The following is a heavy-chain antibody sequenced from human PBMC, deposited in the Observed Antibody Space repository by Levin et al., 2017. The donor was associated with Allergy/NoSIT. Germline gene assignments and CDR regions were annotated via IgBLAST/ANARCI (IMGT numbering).Heavy chain of an antibody. CDR1: GFSVSSNH. CDR2: IFISGTT. J-gene: IGHJ4*02. D-gene: IGHD3-10*01. V-gene: IGHV3-66*02. Sequence: PGGSLRLSCAVSGFSVSSNHMSWVRQAPGKGLEWVSVIFISGTTDYADSVKGRFTISRDNFKNTVYLQLNSLRTEDTAVYYCARGSGSYYNGPGWGQGTLVTVSS. CDR3: ARGSGSYYNGPG.